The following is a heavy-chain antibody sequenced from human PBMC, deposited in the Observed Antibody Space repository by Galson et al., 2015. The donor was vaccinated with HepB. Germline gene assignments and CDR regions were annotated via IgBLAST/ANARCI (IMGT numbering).Heavy chain of an antibody. V-gene: IGHV3-30-3*01. D-gene: IGHD6-13*01. J-gene: IGHJ6*02. CDR2: ISYDGSNK. CDR3: ARDPGGYSSSWHGMDV. CDR1: GFTFSSYA. Sequence: SLRLSCAASGFTFSSYAMHWVRQAPGKGLEWVAVISYDGSNKYYADSVKGRFTISRDNSKNTLYLQMNSLRAEDTAVYYCARDPGGYSSSWHGMDVWGQGTTVTVSS.